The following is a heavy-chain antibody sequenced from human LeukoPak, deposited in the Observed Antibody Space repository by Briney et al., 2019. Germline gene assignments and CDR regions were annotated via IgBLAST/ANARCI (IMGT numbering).Heavy chain of an antibody. Sequence: PEGSLRLSCAASGFTFSSYGMHWVRQAPGKGLEWVAVISYDGSNKYYADSVKGRFTISRDNSKNTLYLQMNSLRAEDTAVYYCAKDLVVVPAARGPYYYGMDVWGQGTTVTVSS. D-gene: IGHD2-2*01. CDR1: GFTFSSYG. V-gene: IGHV3-30*18. J-gene: IGHJ6*02. CDR2: ISYDGSNK. CDR3: AKDLVVVPAARGPYYYGMDV.